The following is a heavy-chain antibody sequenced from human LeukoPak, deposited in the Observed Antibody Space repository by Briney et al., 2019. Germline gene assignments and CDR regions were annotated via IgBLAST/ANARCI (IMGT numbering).Heavy chain of an antibody. CDR2: ISGSGGST. D-gene: IGHD3-22*01. V-gene: IGHV3-23*01. Sequence: QSGGSLRLSCAASGFTFSSYAMSWVRQAPGKGLEWVSAISGSGGSTYYADSVKGRFTISRDNSKNTLYLQMNGLRAEDTAVYYCAKDSLYYYDSNWGQGTLVTVSS. CDR3: AKDSLYYYDSN. J-gene: IGHJ4*02. CDR1: GFTFSSYA.